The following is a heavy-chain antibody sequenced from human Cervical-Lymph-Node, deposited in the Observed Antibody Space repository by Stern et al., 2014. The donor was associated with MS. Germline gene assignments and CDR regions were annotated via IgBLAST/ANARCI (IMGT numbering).Heavy chain of an antibody. J-gene: IGHJ6*02. D-gene: IGHD5/OR15-5a*01. CDR2: INSDGNTT. CDR3: ARAGLPYYYYYGMDV. CDR1: GFTFSSYW. Sequence: EVQLVESGGGLVQPGGSLRLSCAASGFTFSSYWMHWVRQAPGKGLVWVSRINSDGNTTSYADYVKGRFTISRDNAKNTLYLQMNSLRAEDTAVYYCARAGLPYYYYYGMDVWGQGTTVTVSS. V-gene: IGHV3-74*02.